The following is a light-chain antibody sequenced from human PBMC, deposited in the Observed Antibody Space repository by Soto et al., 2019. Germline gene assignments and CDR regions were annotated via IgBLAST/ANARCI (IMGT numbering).Light chain of an antibody. CDR1: SSDVGTYNL. CDR3: CSYAGSSYV. J-gene: IGLJ1*01. V-gene: IGLV2-23*02. CDR2: EVT. Sequence: QPARTQPASVSGSPGQSITISCTGSSSDVGTYNLVSWYQQHPGEAPKLMIYEVTKRPSGVSYRFSGSKSGNTASLTISGLQAEDEADYYSCSYAGSSYVFGTGTKVTVL.